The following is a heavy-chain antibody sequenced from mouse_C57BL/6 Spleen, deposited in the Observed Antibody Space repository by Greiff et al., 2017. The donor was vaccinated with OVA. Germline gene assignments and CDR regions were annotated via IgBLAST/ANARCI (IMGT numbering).Heavy chain of an antibody. CDR3: ARLDGSTFAY. V-gene: IGHV1-69*01. J-gene: IGHJ3*01. CDR1: GYTFTSYW. D-gene: IGHD1-1*01. Sequence: VQLQQSGAELVMPGASVKLSCKASGYTFTSYWMHWVKQRPGQGLEWIGEIDPSDSYTNYNQKFKGKSTLTVDKSSSTAYMQLSSLTSEDSAVYYCARLDGSTFAYWGQGTLVTVSA. CDR2: IDPSDSYT.